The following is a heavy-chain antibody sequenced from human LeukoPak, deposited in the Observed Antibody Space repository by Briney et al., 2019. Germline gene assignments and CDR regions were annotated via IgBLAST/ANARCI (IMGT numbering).Heavy chain of an antibody. V-gene: IGHV3-15*01. D-gene: IGHD3-22*01. CDR2: IKSKTDGGTT. CDR1: GFTFSSYS. Sequence: GGSLRLSCAASGFTFSSYSMNWVRQAPGKGLEWVGRIKSKTDGGTTDYAAPVKGRFTISRDDSKNTLYLQMNSLKTEDTAVYYCTTDYYYDSSGYYSWYFDLWGRGTLVTVSS. CDR3: TTDYYYDSSGYYSWYFDL. J-gene: IGHJ2*01.